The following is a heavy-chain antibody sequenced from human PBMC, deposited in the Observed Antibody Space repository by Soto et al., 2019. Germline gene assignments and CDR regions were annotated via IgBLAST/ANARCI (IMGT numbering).Heavy chain of an antibody. CDR1: GFIFSTSGSAFSRYA. CDR3: ATPAYDY. J-gene: IGHJ4*02. D-gene: IGHD3-16*01. Sequence: XVSLRLSCAASGFIFSTSGSAFSRYAMTWVRQTPGKALEWVSSISGSGVRTYYSDSVRGRFTISRDNSKDRLYLEMNSVRAEDTAVYYCATPAYDYWGQGTLVTVSS. CDR2: ISGSGVRT. V-gene: IGHV3-23*01.